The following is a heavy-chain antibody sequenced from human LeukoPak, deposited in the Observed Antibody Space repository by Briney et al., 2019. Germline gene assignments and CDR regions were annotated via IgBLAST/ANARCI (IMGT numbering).Heavy chain of an antibody. J-gene: IGHJ4*02. CDR3: ARQTGTTMVRVDY. CDR1: GYTFTGYY. CDR2: INPNSGGT. Sequence: GVSVKVSCKASGYTFTGYYMHWVRQAPGQGLECMGWINPNSGGTNYAQKFQGRVTMTRDTSISTAYMELSRLRSDDTAVYYCARQTGTTMVRVDYWGQGTLVTVSS. V-gene: IGHV1-2*02. D-gene: IGHD3-10*01.